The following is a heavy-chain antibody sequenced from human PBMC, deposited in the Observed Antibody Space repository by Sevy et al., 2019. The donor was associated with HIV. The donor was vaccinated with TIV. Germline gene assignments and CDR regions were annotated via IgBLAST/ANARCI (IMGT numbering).Heavy chain of an antibody. CDR2: LSFGCGEI. D-gene: IGHD2-8*01. J-gene: IGHJ4*02. Sequence: GGPLKLSCAASGLTFNKYPMSWVRQPPGKGLEGVATLSFGCGEINYADSVKGRFTISRDNSKNSFYLQMNNLRAEDTALYYCAREGCTKPHDYWGQGTLVTVSS. CDR3: AREGCTKPHDY. CDR1: GLTFNKYP. V-gene: IGHV3-23*01.